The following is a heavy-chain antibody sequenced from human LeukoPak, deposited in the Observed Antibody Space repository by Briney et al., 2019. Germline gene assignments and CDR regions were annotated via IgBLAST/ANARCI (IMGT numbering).Heavy chain of an antibody. D-gene: IGHD6-13*01. CDR1: GFTFSNYG. J-gene: IGHJ4*02. CDR2: ISGSGDST. CDR3: ARRSSSWSIDY. V-gene: IGHV3-23*01. Sequence: PGGSLRLSCAASGFTFSNYGMSWVRQAPEKGLEWVSSISGSGDSTYYADSVKGRVTISRDNSKNTLYLQMNSLRAEDTAVYYCARRSSSWSIDYWGQGTLVTVSS.